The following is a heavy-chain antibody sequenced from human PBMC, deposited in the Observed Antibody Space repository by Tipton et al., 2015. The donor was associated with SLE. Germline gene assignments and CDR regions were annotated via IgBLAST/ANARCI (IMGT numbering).Heavy chain of an antibody. J-gene: IGHJ5*02. V-gene: IGHV4-59*01. CDR1: GSSLTGSY. CDR2: IYYTGST. Sequence: TLSLTCTVSGSSLTGSYWSWIRQPPGKGLEWIGYIYYTGSTEFAPSLKSRVTFSVDRSKNQFSLNLRSVTAADTAVYYCARGGSWFDPWGQGTLVTVSS. CDR3: ARGGSWFDP. D-gene: IGHD3-10*01.